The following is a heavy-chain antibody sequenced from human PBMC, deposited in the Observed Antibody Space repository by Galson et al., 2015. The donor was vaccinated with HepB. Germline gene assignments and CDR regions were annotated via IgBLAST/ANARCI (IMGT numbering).Heavy chain of an antibody. CDR1: GFTFSSYS. CDR3: ARTSIAARPREGGDDAFDI. CDR2: ISSSSSYI. Sequence: SLRLSCAASGFTFSSYSMNWVRQAPGEGLEWVSSISSSSSYIYYADSVKGRFTISRDNAKNSLYLQMNSLRAEDTAVYYCARTSIAARPREGGDDAFDIWGQGTMVTVSS. V-gene: IGHV3-21*01. D-gene: IGHD6-6*01. J-gene: IGHJ3*02.